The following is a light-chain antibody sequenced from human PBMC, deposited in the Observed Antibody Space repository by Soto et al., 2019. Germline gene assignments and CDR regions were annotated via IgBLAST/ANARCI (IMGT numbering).Light chain of an antibody. CDR1: QSISTN. V-gene: IGKV3-15*01. CDR3: QQLDNWPPGWP. CDR2: GAS. Sequence: EIVMTQSPAILSVSPGERATLSCRASQSISTNLAWYQQKPGQAPRLLFYGASTRATGVPARFSGSGSGTEFTLTISSLQSEDFAVYYRQQLDNWPPGWPFGQGTKVDIK. J-gene: IGKJ1*01.